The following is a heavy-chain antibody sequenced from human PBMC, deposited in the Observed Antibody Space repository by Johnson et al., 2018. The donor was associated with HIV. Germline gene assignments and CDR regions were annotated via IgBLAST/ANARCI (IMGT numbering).Heavy chain of an antibody. CDR1: GFTFNDYY. J-gene: IGHJ3*02. V-gene: IGHV3-11*04. CDR2: ISNSGSTA. Sequence: QMLLVESGGGVVQPGRSLRLSCAASGFTFNDYYMTWIRQAPGKGLEWISYISNSGSTADYADSVKGRFTISRDNTKSSLYLQMNSLRAEDTAVYYCARPDTYRYTDGRVGAFEIWGQGAMVTVSS. CDR3: ARPDTYRYTDGRVGAFEI. D-gene: IGHD2-8*01.